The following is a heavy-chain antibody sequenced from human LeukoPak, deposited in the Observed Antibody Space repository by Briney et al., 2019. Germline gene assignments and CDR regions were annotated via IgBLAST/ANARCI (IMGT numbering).Heavy chain of an antibody. V-gene: IGHV3-48*02. CDR3: AREDDDWGPNTLDV. J-gene: IGHJ3*01. D-gene: IGHD7-27*01. CDR2: IDSGSGNI. CDR1: GFTFSSHS. Sequence: GGSLRPSCAPSGFTFSSHSMNWVRQAPGKGLEWLSYIDSGSGNIYYRDSVKGRFTISRDNAQDSLYLQMDSLRDEDTAVYYCAREDDDWGPNTLDVWGQGTVVTVSS.